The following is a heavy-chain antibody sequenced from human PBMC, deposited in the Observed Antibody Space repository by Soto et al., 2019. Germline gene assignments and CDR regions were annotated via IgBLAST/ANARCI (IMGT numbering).Heavy chain of an antibody. CDR1: GFSVTYTY. J-gene: IGHJ5*02. D-gene: IGHD2-15*01. Sequence: EVQLVESGGGLVQPGGSLRLSCAASGFSVTYTYMSWIRQAPGKGLEWVSVIYSGGRTFYADSVRGRFTSSRDEGQNTHYLQLHSLRPEDTAVYFCARSDCSSGSCPNWFDPWGQGTPVSVSS. V-gene: IGHV3-66*01. CDR3: ARSDCSSGSCPNWFDP. CDR2: IYSGGRT.